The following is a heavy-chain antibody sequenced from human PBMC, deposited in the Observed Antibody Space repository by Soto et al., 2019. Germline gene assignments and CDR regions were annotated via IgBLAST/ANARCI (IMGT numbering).Heavy chain of an antibody. J-gene: IGHJ4*02. CDR2: IIPFFGTA. CDR1: GGTFSTFG. Sequence: QVQLVQSGAEVKKTGSSVKVSCKTSGGTFSTFGISWVRQAPGQGLEWMGGIIPFFGTAEYSQKFEDRITITADESTNTVYMDLRSLTSEDTAIYYCATRDPGHYWGQGTLVTVSS. CDR3: ATRDPGHY. V-gene: IGHV1-69*01.